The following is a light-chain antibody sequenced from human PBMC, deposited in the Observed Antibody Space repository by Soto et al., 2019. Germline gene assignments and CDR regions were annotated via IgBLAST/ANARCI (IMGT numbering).Light chain of an antibody. V-gene: IGKV1-5*01. CDR2: DAS. J-gene: IGKJ2*01. CDR3: QQYNTRPPNT. CDR1: QSISSW. Sequence: DIRMTQSPSTLSASVGDRVTITCRASQSISSWLAWYQQKPGKAPKLLIYDASSLESGVPSRFSGSGSGTEFTITISSLQPDDFATYYCQQYNTRPPNTFGQGTKLEIK.